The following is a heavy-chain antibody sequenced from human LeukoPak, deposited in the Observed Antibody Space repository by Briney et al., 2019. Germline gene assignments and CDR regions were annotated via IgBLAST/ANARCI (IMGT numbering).Heavy chain of an antibody. Sequence: GGSLRLSCAASGLTFSRYWMSWVRQAPGKGLEWVANIKKDGSEKYYVDSVKGRFTISRDNAKNSLYLQMNSLRAEDTAVYYCARDEMITFGGVIVESPIDYWGQGTLVTVSS. J-gene: IGHJ4*02. CDR3: ARDEMITFGGVIVESPIDY. CDR1: GLTFSRYW. CDR2: IKKDGSEK. V-gene: IGHV3-7*01. D-gene: IGHD3-16*02.